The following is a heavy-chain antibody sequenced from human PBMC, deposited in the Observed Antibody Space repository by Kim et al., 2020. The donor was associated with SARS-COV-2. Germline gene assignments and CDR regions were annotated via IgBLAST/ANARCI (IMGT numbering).Heavy chain of an antibody. D-gene: IGHD3-22*01. CDR2: IIPIFGTA. Sequence: SVKVSCKASGGTFSSYAISWVRQAPGQGLEWMGGIIPIFGTANYAQKFQGRVTITADESTSTAYMELSSLRSEDTAVYYCAREYYDRYYYYYYGMDVWGQGTTVTVSS. CDR1: GGTFSSYA. CDR3: AREYYDRYYYYYYGMDV. V-gene: IGHV1-69*13. J-gene: IGHJ6*02.